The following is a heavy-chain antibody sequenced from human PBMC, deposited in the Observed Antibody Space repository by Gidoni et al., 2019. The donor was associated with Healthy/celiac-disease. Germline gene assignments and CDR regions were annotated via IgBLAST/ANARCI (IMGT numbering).Heavy chain of an antibody. Sequence: EVQLVESGGGLVQPGGSLRLSCAAPGFTFSSYEMNWVRQAPGKGLEWVSYISSSGSTIYYADSVKGRFTISRDNAKNSLYLQMNSLRAEDTAVYYCATQPRNYCSSTSCYAGYYYGMDVWGQGTTVTVSS. J-gene: IGHJ6*02. CDR2: ISSSGSTI. CDR3: ATQPRNYCSSTSCYAGYYYGMDV. V-gene: IGHV3-48*03. D-gene: IGHD2-2*01. CDR1: GFTFSSYE.